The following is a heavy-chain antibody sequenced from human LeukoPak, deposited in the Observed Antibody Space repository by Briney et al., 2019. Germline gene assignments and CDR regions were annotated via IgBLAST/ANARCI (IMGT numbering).Heavy chain of an antibody. CDR2: INPSGGST. J-gene: IGHJ5*02. V-gene: IGHV1-46*01. CDR3: ARDSPLRDRSGWYDPWFDP. Sequence: ASVKVSCKASGYTFTSYYMHWVRQAPGQGLEWMGIINPSGGSTSYAQKFQGRVTMTRDTSTSTVYMELSSLRSEDTAVYYCARDSPLRDRSGWYDPWFDPWGQGTLVTVSS. CDR1: GYTFTSYY. D-gene: IGHD6-19*01.